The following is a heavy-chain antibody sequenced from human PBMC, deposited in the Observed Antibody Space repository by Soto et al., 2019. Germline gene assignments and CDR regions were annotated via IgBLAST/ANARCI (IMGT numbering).Heavy chain of an antibody. Sequence: QVQLQESGPGLVKPSDTLSLTCAVSGYSITNVNWWAWIRQPPGKGLEWIGYIFHSGTTHYNPSLKSRVTMSVDTSKNQFSLKVDSLTAEDTAVYYCARSPYADALDIWCQGTMVTVSS. CDR1: GYSITNVNW. V-gene: IGHV4-28*01. CDR3: ARSPYADALDI. J-gene: IGHJ3*02. D-gene: IGHD2-2*01. CDR2: IFHSGTT.